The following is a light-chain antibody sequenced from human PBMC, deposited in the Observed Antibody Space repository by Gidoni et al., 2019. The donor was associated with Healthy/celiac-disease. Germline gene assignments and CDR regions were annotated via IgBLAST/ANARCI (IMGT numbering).Light chain of an antibody. V-gene: IGKV2D-29*01. CDR3: RQSIQLP. Sequence: DSEMTQTPLSLSVTPGQPASISCKSSQSLLHSDGKTYLYWYLQKPVQPPQLLIYAVSNRCSGVPFRFSGSVSGTDFTLKISRVEAEDVGVYYCRQSIQLPFGGGTKVEIK. J-gene: IGKJ4*01. CDR2: AVS. CDR1: QSLLHSDGKTY.